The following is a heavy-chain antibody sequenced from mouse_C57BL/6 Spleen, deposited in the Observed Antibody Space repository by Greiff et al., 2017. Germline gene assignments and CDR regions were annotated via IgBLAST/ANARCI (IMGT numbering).Heavy chain of an antibody. J-gene: IGHJ2*01. CDR1: GYAFSSYW. D-gene: IGHD1-1*01. CDR3: ARRGYGSHYFDY. CDR2: IYPGDGDT. V-gene: IGHV1-80*01. Sequence: VQLQQSGAELVKPGASVKISCKASGYAFSSYWMNWVKQRPGKGLEWIGQIYPGDGDTNYNGKFKGKATLTADKSSSTAYMQLSSLTSEDSAVYFCARRGYGSHYFDYWGQGTTLTVSS.